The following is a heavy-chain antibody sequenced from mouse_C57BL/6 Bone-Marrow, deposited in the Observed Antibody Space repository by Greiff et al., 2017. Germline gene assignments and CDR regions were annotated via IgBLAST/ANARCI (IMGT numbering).Heavy chain of an antibody. CDR3: ARSYYRSYVGVYYYAMDY. CDR1: GYTFTSYW. J-gene: IGHJ4*01. V-gene: IGHV1-69*01. Sequence: QVQLQQSGAELVMPGASVKLSCKASGYTFTSYWMHWVKQRPGQGLEWIGEIDPSDSYTNYNQKFKGKSTLTVDKSSSTAYMHLSSLTSEDSAVYYCARSYYRSYVGVYYYAMDYWGQGTSVTVSS. D-gene: IGHD2-5*01. CDR2: IDPSDSYT.